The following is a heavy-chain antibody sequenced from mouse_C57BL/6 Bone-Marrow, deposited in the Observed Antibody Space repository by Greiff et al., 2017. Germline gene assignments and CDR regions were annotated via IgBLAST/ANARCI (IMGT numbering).Heavy chain of an antibody. D-gene: IGHD2-1*01. V-gene: IGHV1-55*01. J-gene: IGHJ2*01. CDR3: ARSGVLLCDY. CDR2: IYPGSGST. CDR1: GYTFTSYW. Sequence: VQLQQPGAELVKPGASVKMSCKASGYTFTSYWITWVKQRPGQGLEWIGDIYPGSGSTNYNEKFKSKATLTVDKSSSTAYMQLSSLTSEDSAVYYCARSGVLLCDYWGQGTTLTVSS.